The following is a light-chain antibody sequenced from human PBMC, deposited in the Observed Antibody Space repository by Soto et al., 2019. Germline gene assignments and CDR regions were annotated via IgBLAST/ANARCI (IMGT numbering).Light chain of an antibody. V-gene: IGKV3-15*01. CDR3: QQYHQWPLT. CDR2: GAS. CDR1: ESISSN. J-gene: IGKJ1*01. Sequence: EIVMTQSPATLSVSPGERATLSCRASESISSNLAWYQQKPGQAPRLLIYGASTRATAFPARFSGSGSGTEFTLTISSPQSEDYAVYYCQQYHQWPLTFGQGTKVEIK.